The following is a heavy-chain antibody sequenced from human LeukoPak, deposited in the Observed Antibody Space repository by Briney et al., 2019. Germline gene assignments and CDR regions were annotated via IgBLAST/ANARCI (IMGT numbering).Heavy chain of an antibody. CDR2: INPNSGGT. CDR1: GYTFTGYY. Sequence: ASVKVSCKASGYTFTGYYMHWVRQAPGQGLEWMGWINPNSGGTNYAQKFQGRVTMTRDTSISTAYMELSRLRSDDTAVYYCARDTYYYGSGSYGAFDIWGQGTMVTVSS. J-gene: IGHJ3*02. CDR3: ARDTYYYGSGSYGAFDI. V-gene: IGHV1-2*02. D-gene: IGHD3-10*01.